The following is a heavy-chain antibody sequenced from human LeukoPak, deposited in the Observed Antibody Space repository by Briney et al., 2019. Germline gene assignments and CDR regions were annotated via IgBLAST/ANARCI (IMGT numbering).Heavy chain of an antibody. CDR2: INPSGGST. D-gene: IGHD2-2*01. CDR3: ATARRLEGYCSSITCLVPYNWLDP. V-gene: IGHV1-46*03. Sequence: ASVKVSCKASGYTFTSNYMHWVRQAPGQGLEWMGIINPSGGSTSYAQKFQGRVTMTRDTSTSTVYMELRSLRSEDTAVYYCATARRLEGYCSSITCLVPYNWLDPWGQGTLVTVSS. CDR1: GYTFTSNY. J-gene: IGHJ5*02.